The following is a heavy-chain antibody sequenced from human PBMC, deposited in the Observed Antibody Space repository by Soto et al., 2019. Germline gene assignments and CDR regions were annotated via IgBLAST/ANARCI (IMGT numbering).Heavy chain of an antibody. CDR3: TRRSEYDSGGYYYAYDY. CDR2: IRSKANNFAT. D-gene: IGHD3-22*01. Sequence: GGSLRLSCSASGFTFSDSAMHWVRQASGKGLEWLGRIRSKANNFATAYAASLKGRFTISRDDAKNTVYLQMNSLNSEDTAVYYCTRRSEYDSGGYYYAYDYWGQGTRVTVS. J-gene: IGHJ4*02. V-gene: IGHV3-73*01. CDR1: GFTFSDSA.